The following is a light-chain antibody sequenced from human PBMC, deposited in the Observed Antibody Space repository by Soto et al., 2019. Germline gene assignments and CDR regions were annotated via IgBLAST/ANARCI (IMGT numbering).Light chain of an antibody. CDR3: QAFDNSLSASGV. CDR2: GNS. Sequence: QSVLTQPPSVSGAPGQRVTISCAGSSSHIGATYDIHWYQQLPGAAPRLLIYGNSNRPSGVPDRFAGSKSGTSASRAIIGLRVEDEGIYYCQAFDNSLSASGVFGGGTKLTVL. V-gene: IGLV1-40*01. J-gene: IGLJ3*02. CDR1: SSHIGATYD.